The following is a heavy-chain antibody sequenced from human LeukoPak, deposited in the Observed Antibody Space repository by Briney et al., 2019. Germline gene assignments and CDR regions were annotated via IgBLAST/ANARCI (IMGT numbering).Heavy chain of an antibody. CDR1: GGSISSHY. CDR2: IYYSGST. V-gene: IGHV4-59*11. Sequence: SETLSLTCTVSGGSISSHYWSWIRQPPGKGLEWIGYIYYSGSTNYNPSLKSRVTISVDTSKNQFSLKLSSVTAADTAVYYCARGTKVAATFDYWGQGTPVTVSS. CDR3: ARGTKVAATFDY. D-gene: IGHD2-15*01. J-gene: IGHJ4*02.